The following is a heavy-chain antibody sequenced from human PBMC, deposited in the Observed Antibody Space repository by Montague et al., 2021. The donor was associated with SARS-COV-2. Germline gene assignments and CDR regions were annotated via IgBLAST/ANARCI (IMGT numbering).Heavy chain of an antibody. CDR1: GGSFSGYY. V-gene: IGHV4-34*01. J-gene: IGHJ6*02. CDR3: ACGEITTRGLIYYYGMDV. CDR2: INHSGSP. Sequence: SETLSLTCAVYGGSFSGYYWTWIRQSPRKGLEWIGEINHSGSPNYNPSLKSRVTISVDTSKNQFSPKLSSVTAADTAVYYCACGEITTRGLIYYYGMDVWGQGTTVTVSS. D-gene: IGHD4-11*01.